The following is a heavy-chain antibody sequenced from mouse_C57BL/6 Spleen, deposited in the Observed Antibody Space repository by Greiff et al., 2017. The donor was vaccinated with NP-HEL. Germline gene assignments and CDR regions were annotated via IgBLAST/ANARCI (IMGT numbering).Heavy chain of an antibody. D-gene: IGHD1-1*01. CDR3: ASSGYGSSYWYFDV. J-gene: IGHJ1*03. Sequence: VQLQQSGAELVKPGASVKLSCKASGYTFTSYWMHWVKQRPGQGLEWIGMIHPNSGSTNYNEKFKSKATLTVDKSSSTAYMQLSSLTSEDSAVYYCASSGYGSSYWYFDVWGTGTTVTVAS. CDR1: GYTFTSYW. CDR2: IHPNSGST. V-gene: IGHV1-64*01.